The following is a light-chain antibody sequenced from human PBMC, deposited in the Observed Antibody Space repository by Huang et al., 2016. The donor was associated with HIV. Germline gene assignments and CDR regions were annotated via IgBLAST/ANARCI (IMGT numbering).Light chain of an antibody. CDR3: QQYHSLPWT. Sequence: DIQMTQSPSSLSASVGDRVTITCRASQGIGNSLAWYQQKPEKAPRLLLYATSTLESGVPSIFSGIGSGTHYTLTINTLQPEDIASYYCQQYHSLPWTFGQGTKVEIK. CDR1: QGIGNS. J-gene: IGKJ1*01. V-gene: IGKV1-NL1*01. CDR2: ATS.